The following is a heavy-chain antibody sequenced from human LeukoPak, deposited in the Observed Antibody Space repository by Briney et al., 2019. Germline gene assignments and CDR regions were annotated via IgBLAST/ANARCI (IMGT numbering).Heavy chain of an antibody. D-gene: IGHD4-11*01. CDR1: RVTSIVDS. J-gene: IGHJ3*02. Sequence: PGGSLRPSSAPSRVTSIVDSITSGPQAPGKGLEWVSSISISSSYIYYADSVKGRFTISRDNAKNSLYLRMNSLRVEDTPVYRCVREQSLSLPWNGAIVTWGEGTMVTVSS. CDR2: ISISSSYI. CDR3: VREQSLSLPWNGAIVT. V-gene: IGHV3-21*01.